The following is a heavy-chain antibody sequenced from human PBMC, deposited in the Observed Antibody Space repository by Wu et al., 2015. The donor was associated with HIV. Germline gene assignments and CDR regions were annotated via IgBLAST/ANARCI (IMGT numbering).Heavy chain of an antibody. D-gene: IGHD1-26*01. CDR2: INPSGDST. CDR1: GYTFTNYY. J-gene: IGHJ4*02. V-gene: IGHV1-2*02. CDR3: ARGGSVFAGIVEIITVRFAY. Sequence: QVQLVQSGAEVKKPGASVKVSCGTSGYTFTNYYIHWVRQAPGHGLEWMAWINPSGDSTNYAQKFQGRVTMTSDTSISTAYMDLRRLTSDDTAVYYCARGGSVFAGIVEIITVRFAYWGQGTLVTVSS.